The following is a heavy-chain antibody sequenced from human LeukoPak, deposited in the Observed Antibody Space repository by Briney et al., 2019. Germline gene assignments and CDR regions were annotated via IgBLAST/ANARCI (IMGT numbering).Heavy chain of an antibody. CDR3: ARKTDAKSYYPD. CDR1: GSSIASRNW. J-gene: IGHJ4*02. D-gene: IGHD3-10*01. V-gene: IGHV4-28*05. CDR2: IYYTGSI. Sequence: SDTLSLTCSVSGSSIASRNWWGWIRQPPGKGLEWIGYIYYTGSIYYNPSLKSRVTMSVDTSKNQFSLRLSSVTAVDTAMYYCARKTDAKSYYPDWGQGTLVTVSS.